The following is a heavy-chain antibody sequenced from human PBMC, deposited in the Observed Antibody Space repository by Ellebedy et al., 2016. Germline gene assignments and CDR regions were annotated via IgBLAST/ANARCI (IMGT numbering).Heavy chain of an antibody. D-gene: IGHD6-6*01. V-gene: IGHV4-59*13. J-gene: IGHJ5*02. CDR1: GDSTSTYS. CDR2: ITSLGRT. CDR3: ARRVVEQRASSAGNWLNP. Sequence: SETLSLXXTVSGDSTSTYSWNWVRQTPGKGLEWIGRITSLGRTNYNPSLTSRVTISIDMSKRQFSLSLKSVTAADTAVYYCARRVVEQRASSAGNWLNPWGQGILVTVSS.